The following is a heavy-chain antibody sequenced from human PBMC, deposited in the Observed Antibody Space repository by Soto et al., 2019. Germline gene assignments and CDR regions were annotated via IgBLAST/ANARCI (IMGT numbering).Heavy chain of an antibody. CDR2: IIPIFGTA. V-gene: IGHV1-69*06. CDR1: GGTFSSYT. J-gene: IGHJ4*02. CDR3: ARAYYYDSSGYPYYFDY. D-gene: IGHD3-22*01. Sequence: ASVKVSCKASGGTFSSYTISWVRQAPGQGLEWMGGIIPIFGTANYAQKFQGRVTITADKSTSTAYMELSSLRSEDTAVYYCARAYYYDSSGYPYYFDYWGQGTLVTVSS.